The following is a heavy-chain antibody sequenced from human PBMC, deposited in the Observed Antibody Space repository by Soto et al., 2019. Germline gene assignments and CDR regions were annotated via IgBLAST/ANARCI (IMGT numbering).Heavy chain of an antibody. CDR1: GFTFSSYA. Sequence: QVQLVESGGGVAQPGRSLRLSCTASGFTFSSYAMHWVRQAPGKGLEWVAVISYDGSNKYYADSVNGRFTISRDNSKNTMYRQMNSLRVEDTAVYYCGRPYSSGWYGYLDYWGHGTLVTVSS. CDR3: GRPYSSGWYGYLDY. CDR2: ISYDGSNK. D-gene: IGHD6-19*01. V-gene: IGHV3-30-3*01. J-gene: IGHJ4*01.